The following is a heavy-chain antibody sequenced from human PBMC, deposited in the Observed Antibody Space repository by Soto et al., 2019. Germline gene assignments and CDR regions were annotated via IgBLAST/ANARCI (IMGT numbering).Heavy chain of an antibody. J-gene: IGHJ4*02. Sequence: PSETLSLTCTVSGGSISSGGYYWSWIRQHPGKGLEWIGYIYYSGSTYYNPSLKSRVTISVDTSKNQFSLKLSSVTAAETAVYYCARVGPRGPNDYWGQGTLVNVSS. CDR1: GGSISSGGYY. CDR2: IYYSGST. V-gene: IGHV4-31*03. D-gene: IGHD3-16*01. CDR3: ARVGPRGPNDY.